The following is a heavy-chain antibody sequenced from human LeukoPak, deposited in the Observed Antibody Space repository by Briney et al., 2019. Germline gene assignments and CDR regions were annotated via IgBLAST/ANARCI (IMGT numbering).Heavy chain of an antibody. CDR2: ISSSGSYI. Sequence: GGSLRLSCAASGFTSSSYSMNWVRQAPGKGLEWVSSISSSGSYIYYADSVKGRLNSLYLQMNSLRAEDTAVYYSARDVRGYYGMDVWGQGTTVTVSS. CDR1: GFTSSSYS. D-gene: IGHD1-26*01. V-gene: IGHV3-21*01. J-gene: IGHJ6*02. CDR3: ARDVRGYYGMDV.